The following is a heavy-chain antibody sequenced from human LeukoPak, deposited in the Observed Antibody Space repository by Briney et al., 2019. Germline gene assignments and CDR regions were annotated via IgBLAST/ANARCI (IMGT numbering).Heavy chain of an antibody. CDR2: INPNSGGT. CDR1: GYTFTGYY. J-gene: IGHJ4*02. CDR3: ARGVPIAVAGGWGHPGNY. V-gene: IGHV1-2*06. D-gene: IGHD6-19*01. Sequence: ASVKVSCKASGYTFTGYYMHWVRQAPGQGLEWMGRINPNSGGTNYAQKFQGRVTMTRDTSISTAYMEPSRLRSDDTAVYHCARGVPIAVAGGWGHPGNYWGQGTLVTVSS.